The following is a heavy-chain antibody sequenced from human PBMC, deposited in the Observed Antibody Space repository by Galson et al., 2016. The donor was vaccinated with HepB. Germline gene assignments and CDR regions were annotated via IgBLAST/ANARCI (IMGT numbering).Heavy chain of an antibody. Sequence: SVKVSCKASGYTFTPYDIYWVRQAPGQGPEWMGWINPNNGDTMYAQSFRGRVTLTRDTSISTAYMELDSLTSDDTAVYYCARPVNRVGTGYWGQGTLVTVSS. CDR1: GYTFTPYD. CDR2: INPNNGDT. V-gene: IGHV1-2*02. J-gene: IGHJ4*02. D-gene: IGHD1-1*01. CDR3: ARPVNRVGTGY.